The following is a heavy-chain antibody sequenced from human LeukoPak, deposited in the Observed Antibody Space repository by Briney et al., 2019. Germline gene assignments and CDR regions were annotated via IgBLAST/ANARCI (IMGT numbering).Heavy chain of an antibody. D-gene: IGHD5-24*01. CDR3: ARYGSATIARFDY. Sequence: PSETLSLTCTVSGGSISSYYWSWIRQPPGKGLEWIGYIYYSGSTIYKPSLKSRVTISVDTSKNQFSLNLTSATAADTAVYYCARYGSATIARFDYWGQGTLVTVSS. V-gene: IGHV4-59*08. CDR2: IYYSGST. J-gene: IGHJ4*02. CDR1: GGSISSYY.